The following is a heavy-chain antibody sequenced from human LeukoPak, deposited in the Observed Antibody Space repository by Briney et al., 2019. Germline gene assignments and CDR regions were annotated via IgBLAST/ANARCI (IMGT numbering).Heavy chain of an antibody. V-gene: IGHV4-59*01. CDR3: ARRPLLYDSSGYANYYYYYMDV. CDR2: IYYSGST. J-gene: IGHJ6*03. D-gene: IGHD3-22*01. Sequence: SETLSLTCTVSGGSISSYYWSWIRQPPGKGLEWIGYIYYSGSTNYNPSLKSRVTISVDTSKNQFSLKLSSVTAADTAVYYCARRPLLYDSSGYANYYYYYMDVWGKGTTVTVSS. CDR1: GGSISSYY.